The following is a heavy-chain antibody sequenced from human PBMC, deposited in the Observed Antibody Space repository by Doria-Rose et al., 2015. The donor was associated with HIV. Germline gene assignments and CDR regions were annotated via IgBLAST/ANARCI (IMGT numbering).Heavy chain of an antibody. CDR1: GGSIGSGSYY. V-gene: IGHV4-61*02. CDR3: ARTANWNDGRVDS. CDR2: TYIRGST. J-gene: IGHJ4*02. Sequence: QVQLQESGPGVVKPSQTLSLTCTVSGGSIGSGSYYWSWIRQPAGKGLEWIGRTYIRGSTDYNPSLQSRVTISVDTSKTQFSLEVNSVTAADTAVYYCARTANWNDGRVDSWGQGTSVIVSS. D-gene: IGHD1-20*01.